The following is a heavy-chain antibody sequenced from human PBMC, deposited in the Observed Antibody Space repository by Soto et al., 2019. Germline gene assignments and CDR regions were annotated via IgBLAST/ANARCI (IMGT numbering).Heavy chain of an antibody. J-gene: IGHJ4*02. CDR3: ARGYSGTYRIDY. D-gene: IGHD1-26*01. Sequence: GSLRLSCAASGFTFSSYWMHWVRQAPGKGLLWVSRINGDGRTTNYADSVKGRLTISRDDAKNTLYLQMNSLRAEDTAVYYCARGYSGTYRIDYWGQGTLVTVSS. V-gene: IGHV3-74*01. CDR1: GFTFSSYW. CDR2: INGDGRTT.